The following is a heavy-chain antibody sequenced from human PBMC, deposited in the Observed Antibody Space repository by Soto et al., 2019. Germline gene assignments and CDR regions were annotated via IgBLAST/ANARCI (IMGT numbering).Heavy chain of an antibody. CDR3: ARGSAGRFLGVYYGVDV. CDR1: GGSISTGAYH. V-gene: IGHV4-31*03. D-gene: IGHD3-3*01. J-gene: IGHJ6*02. CDR2: IYFDGST. Sequence: QVRLQESGPGLVKPSQTLSLTCTVSGGSISTGAYHWNWIRQHPGKGLDWIGYIYFDGSTYYNSSLKSRLDISLDTSKNQISLRLTSVTAADTAVYYCARGSAGRFLGVYYGVDVWGQGTTVTVSS.